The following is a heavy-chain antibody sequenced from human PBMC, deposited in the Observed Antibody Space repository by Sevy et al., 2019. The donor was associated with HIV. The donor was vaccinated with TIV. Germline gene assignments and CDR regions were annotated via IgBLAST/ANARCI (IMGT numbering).Heavy chain of an antibody. Sequence: GGSLRLSCVASGFTFSSHFMTWVRQAPGKGLEWVANLDEDGNEINYVDSVKGRFTISRDNSKNTLYLQMNSLRAEDTAVYYCARDRHYDFWSGYYSYYYYYGMDVWGQGTTVTVSS. CDR1: GFTFSSHF. CDR2: LDEDGNEI. V-gene: IGHV3-7*01. CDR3: ARDRHYDFWSGYYSYYYYYGMDV. J-gene: IGHJ6*02. D-gene: IGHD3-3*01.